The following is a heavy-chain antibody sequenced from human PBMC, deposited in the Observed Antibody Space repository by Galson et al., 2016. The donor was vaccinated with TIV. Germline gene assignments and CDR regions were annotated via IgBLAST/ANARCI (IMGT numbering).Heavy chain of an antibody. CDR1: GFIFSDYY. CDR2: ISNTGKTI. V-gene: IGHV3-11*01. CDR3: ARGAHRGYSSAHDALDI. Sequence: SLRLSCAASGFIFSDYYMNWIRQAPGKGLEWVAYISNTGKTIFYADSLKGRFTISRDNAKTSLYRQMSSLRDEDTAIYYCARGAHRGYSSAHDALDIWGQGTMVTVSS. J-gene: IGHJ3*02. D-gene: IGHD5-12*01.